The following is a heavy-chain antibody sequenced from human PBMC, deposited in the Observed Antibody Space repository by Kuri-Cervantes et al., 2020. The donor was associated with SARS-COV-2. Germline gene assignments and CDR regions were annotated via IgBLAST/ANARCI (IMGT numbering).Heavy chain of an antibody. J-gene: IGHJ4*02. D-gene: IGHD7-27*01. CDR3: ARGTGDLDY. V-gene: IGHV4-59*12. Sequence: SETLSLTCTVSGGSIGSYYWSWIRQPPGKGLGWIGYIYCSGSTNYNPSLKSRVTISVDTSKNQFSLKLSSVTAADTAVYYCARGTGDLDYWGQGTLVTVSS. CDR1: GGSIGSYY. CDR2: IYCSGST.